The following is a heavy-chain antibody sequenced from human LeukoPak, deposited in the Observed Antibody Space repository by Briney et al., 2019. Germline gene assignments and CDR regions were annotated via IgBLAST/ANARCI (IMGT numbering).Heavy chain of an antibody. D-gene: IGHD2-2*01. V-gene: IGHV1-69*05. CDR2: IIPIFGTA. CDR1: GGTFSSYA. CDR3: ARELGVVVPAANDY. J-gene: IGHJ4*02. Sequence: GASVKVSCKASGGTFSSYAISWVRQAPGQGLEWMGGIIPIFGTANYAQKLQGRVTMTTDTSTSTAYMELRSLRSDDTAVYYCARELGVVVPAANDYWGQGTLVTVSS.